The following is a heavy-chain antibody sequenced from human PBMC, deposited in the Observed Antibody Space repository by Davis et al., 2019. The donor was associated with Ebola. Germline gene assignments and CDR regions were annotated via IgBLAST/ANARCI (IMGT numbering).Heavy chain of an antibody. V-gene: IGHV3-23*01. Sequence: GGSLRLSCAASGFTFSSYTMNWVRQAPGKGLEWVSALSDSGGSTHYADSVKGRFTISRDNSKNTLYLQMNSLRAEDTAVYYCAKGGGTSSLDFRRTWGQGTLVTVSS. CDR2: LSDSGGST. J-gene: IGHJ5*02. CDR1: GFTFSSYT. D-gene: IGHD6-6*01. CDR3: AKGGGTSSLDFRRT.